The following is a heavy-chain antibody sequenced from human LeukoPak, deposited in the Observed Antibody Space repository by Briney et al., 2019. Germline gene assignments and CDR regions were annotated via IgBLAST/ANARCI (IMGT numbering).Heavy chain of an antibody. Sequence: GGSLRLSCAASGFTFSSYGMHWVRQAPGKGLEWVAFIRYDGSNKYYADSVKGRFTISRDNSKNTLYLQMNSLRAEDTAVYYCAKDLIKGYDFWSGYYLDYWGQGTLVTVSS. CDR2: IRYDGSNK. J-gene: IGHJ4*02. CDR1: GFTFSSYG. V-gene: IGHV3-30*02. CDR3: AKDLIKGYDFWSGYYLDY. D-gene: IGHD3-3*01.